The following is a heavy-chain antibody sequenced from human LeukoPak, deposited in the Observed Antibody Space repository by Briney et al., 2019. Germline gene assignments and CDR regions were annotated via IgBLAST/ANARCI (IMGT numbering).Heavy chain of an antibody. D-gene: IGHD4-17*01. J-gene: IGHJ4*02. V-gene: IGHV4-39*07. CDR2: IHHSGNI. Sequence: TSETLSLTCTVSSGSISTSNYYWGWVRQPPGKALEWIGNIHHSGNIYYSPSLKSRVSISVDTSKNQFSLRVTSVTAADTAVYYCARGPDYAKVGYWGQGTLVTVSS. CDR3: ARGPDYAKVGY. CDR1: SGSISTSNYY.